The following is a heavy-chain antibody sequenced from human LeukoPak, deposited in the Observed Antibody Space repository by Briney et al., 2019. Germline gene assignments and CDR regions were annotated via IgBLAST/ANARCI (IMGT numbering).Heavy chain of an antibody. Sequence: SETLSLTCAVYGASYNAYYWSWIRQPPGKGLEWIGDIDHRGTATYNPSLKSRLTISADASKNQFSLKLSSVTDADTAVYYCAVGITILGVAASFDSWGQGNLVIVSS. CDR3: AVGITILGVAASFDS. CDR2: IDHRGTA. D-gene: IGHD3-3*01. V-gene: IGHV4-34*01. CDR1: GASYNAYY. J-gene: IGHJ4*02.